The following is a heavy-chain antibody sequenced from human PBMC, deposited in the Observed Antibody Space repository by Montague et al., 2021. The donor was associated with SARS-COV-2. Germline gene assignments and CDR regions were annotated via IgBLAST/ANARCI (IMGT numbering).Heavy chain of an antibody. CDR2: IYYRGST. D-gene: IGHD6-19*01. CDR1: GGSISSSSYD. Sequence: SETLSLTCTVSGGSISSSSYDWAWIHQPPGKGLEWIGSIYYRGSTYYNPSLKSRVIISVDTSKNQLSLKLSSVTAADTAVYYCATQEDPSGWIPGPFDFWGQGTLLTVSS. J-gene: IGHJ4*02. CDR3: ATQEDPSGWIPGPFDF. V-gene: IGHV4-39*01.